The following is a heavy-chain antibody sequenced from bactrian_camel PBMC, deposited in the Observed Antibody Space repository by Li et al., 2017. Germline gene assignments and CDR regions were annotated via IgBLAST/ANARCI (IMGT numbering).Heavy chain of an antibody. CDR1: GFTFSNYA. D-gene: IGHD6*01. V-gene: IGHV3S31*01. CDR3: TTGMGWFDY. J-gene: IGHJ4*01. Sequence: VQLVESGGGLVQPGGSLRLSCAASGFTFSNYAMSWVRQAPGKGLEWVSTIDSGGSSTYYVASVKGRFSISRDNGKNALYLRMTNLKSDDTALYFCTTGMGWFDYWGQGTQVTVS. CDR2: IDSGGSST.